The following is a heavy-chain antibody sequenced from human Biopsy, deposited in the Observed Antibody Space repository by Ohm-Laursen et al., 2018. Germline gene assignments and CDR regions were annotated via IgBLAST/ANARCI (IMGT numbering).Heavy chain of an antibody. CDR3: ARERQFRFLEGAFDY. D-gene: IGHD3-3*01. CDR2: ISSGGRA. Sequence: TLSLTCTVSGGSISDDYWNWIRQPPGKGLQVIGYISSGGRAKYNPSLKSRLTISLDTSKNQLSLRLNSVTAADSAIYYCARERQFRFLEGAFDYWGQGILVTVSS. CDR1: GGSISDDY. J-gene: IGHJ4*02. V-gene: IGHV4-59*01.